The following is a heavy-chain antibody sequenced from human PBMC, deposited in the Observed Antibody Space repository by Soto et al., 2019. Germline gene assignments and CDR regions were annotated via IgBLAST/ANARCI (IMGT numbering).Heavy chain of an antibody. CDR1: GFPFSTYW. CDR2: IKQDGSGQ. CDR3: AKDWRYCSAASCPLAEYFQH. J-gene: IGHJ1*01. V-gene: IGHV3-7*03. Sequence: GGSLRLSCAASGFPFSTYWMSWVRQAPGRGLEWVANIKQDGSGQYYVDSVRGRFTISRDNGKNSLYLQMNGLRAEDTAVYYCAKDWRYCSAASCPLAEYFQHWGQGT. D-gene: IGHD2-15*01.